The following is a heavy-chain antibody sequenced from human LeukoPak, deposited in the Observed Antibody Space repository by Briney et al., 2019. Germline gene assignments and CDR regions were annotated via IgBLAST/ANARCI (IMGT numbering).Heavy chain of an antibody. CDR2: INPSGGST. D-gene: IGHD6-19*01. J-gene: IGHJ1*01. Sequence: ASVKVSCKASGYTFTSYYMHWVRQAPGLGLEWMGIINPSGGSTSYAQKFQGRVTMTRDTSTSTVYMELSSLRSEDTAVYYCASPSYSGWYFPHWGQGTLVTVSS. V-gene: IGHV1-46*01. CDR1: GYTFTSYY. CDR3: ASPSYSGWYFPH.